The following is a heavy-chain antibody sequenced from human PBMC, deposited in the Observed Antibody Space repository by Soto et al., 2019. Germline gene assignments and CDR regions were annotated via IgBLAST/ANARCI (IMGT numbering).Heavy chain of an antibody. CDR2: FDPEDGET. Sequence: ASVKVSCKVSGYTLTELSMHWVRQAPGKGLEWMGGFDPEDGETIYAQKFQGRVTMTEDTSTDTAYMELSSLRSEDTAVYYCATGGYCTNGVCNPYYYGMDVWGQGTTGTV. V-gene: IGHV1-24*01. D-gene: IGHD2-8*01. J-gene: IGHJ6*02. CDR1: GYTLTELS. CDR3: ATGGYCTNGVCNPYYYGMDV.